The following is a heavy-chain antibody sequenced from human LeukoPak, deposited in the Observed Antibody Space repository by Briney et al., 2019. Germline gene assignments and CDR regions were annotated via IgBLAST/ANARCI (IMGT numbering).Heavy chain of an antibody. CDR2: MYYTGST. V-gene: IGHV4-39*01. CDR1: GGSITSSTYY. D-gene: IGHD3-16*01. J-gene: IGHJ4*02. Sequence: PSETLSLTCTVSGGSITSSTYYWGWVRQPPGKCLEWIGHMYYTGSTYHNPSLKSRVTTSVDTSKKQFSLKLTSVTAADTAVYYCVRLSMHTFGGARSGFDYWGQGTLVTVSS. CDR3: VRLSMHTFGGARSGFDY.